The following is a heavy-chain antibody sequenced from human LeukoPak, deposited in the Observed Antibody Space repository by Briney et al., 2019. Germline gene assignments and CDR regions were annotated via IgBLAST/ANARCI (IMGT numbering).Heavy chain of an antibody. CDR1: GGSFSGYN. CDR2: INHSGST. CDR3: ARGRRESTRPFDY. Sequence: SETLSLTCAVYGGSFSGYNWSWIRQPPGKGLEWIGEINHSGSTNYNPSLKSRVTISVDTSKNQFSLKLSSVTAADTAVYYCARGRRESTRPFDYWGQGTLVTVSS. V-gene: IGHV4-34*01. J-gene: IGHJ4*02. D-gene: IGHD3-10*01.